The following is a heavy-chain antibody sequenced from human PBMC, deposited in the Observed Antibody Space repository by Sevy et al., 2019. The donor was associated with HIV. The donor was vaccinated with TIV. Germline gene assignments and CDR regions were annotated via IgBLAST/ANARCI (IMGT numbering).Heavy chain of an antibody. CDR1: GFTFSSNW. CDR2: VKQDMSEK. Sequence: GGSLRLSCATSGFTFSSNWMTWVRQAPGKGLEWVANVKQDMSEKYYADSVKGRFTISRDNAKNSLYLKMNSLRAEDMAVYYCARAQQITMLVVIGGLYFDFWGQGTLVTVSS. V-gene: IGHV3-7*01. D-gene: IGHD3-22*01. CDR3: ARAQQITMLVVIGGLYFDF. J-gene: IGHJ4*02.